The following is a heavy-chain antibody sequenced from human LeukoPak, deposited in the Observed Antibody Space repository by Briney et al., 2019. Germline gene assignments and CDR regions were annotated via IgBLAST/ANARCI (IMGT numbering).Heavy chain of an antibody. CDR2: MNPNSGNT. D-gene: IGHD1-26*01. V-gene: IGHV1-8*03. CDR1: GYTFTSYD. CDR3: ARRFRRSGSYFVY. J-gene: IGHJ4*02. Sequence: GASVKVSCKASGYTFTSYDINWVRQATGQGLEWMGWMNPNSGNTGYAQKFQGIVTITRNTSISTAYMELSSLRSEDTAVYYCARRFRRSGSYFVYWGQGTLVTVSS.